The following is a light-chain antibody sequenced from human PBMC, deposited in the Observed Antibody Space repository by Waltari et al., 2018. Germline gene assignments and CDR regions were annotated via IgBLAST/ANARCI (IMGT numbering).Light chain of an antibody. V-gene: IGLV1-44*01. CDR1: SPHLGSKT. CDR3: AAWDDSLNGPV. CDR2: SNN. Sequence: SVLTQPPSASGTPGQGVTISCSGTSPHLGSKTVNRYQQLPGTAPKLLIYSNNQRPSGVPDRFSGSKSGTSASLAISGLQSEDEADYYCAAWDDSLNGPVFGGGTKLTVL. J-gene: IGLJ3*02.